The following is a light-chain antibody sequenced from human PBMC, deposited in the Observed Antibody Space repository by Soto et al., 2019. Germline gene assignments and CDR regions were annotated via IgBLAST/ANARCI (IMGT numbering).Light chain of an antibody. V-gene: IGKV3D-15*01. J-gene: IGKJ5*01. Sequence: EIVMTHSPSTLSLSPVETASLSCRASQSAGNFLAWYQQKPGQAPRLLIYYISTRATGIPARFSGSGSGTEFTLTINSLQSEDSAVYYCQQHNQWPITFGQGTRMEIK. CDR2: YIS. CDR1: QSAGNF. CDR3: QQHNQWPIT.